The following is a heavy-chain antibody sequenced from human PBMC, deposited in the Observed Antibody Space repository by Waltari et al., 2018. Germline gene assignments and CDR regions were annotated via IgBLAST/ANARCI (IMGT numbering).Heavy chain of an antibody. CDR3: ARTSIVVVVAANPGEYYFDY. J-gene: IGHJ4*02. CDR2: IFSNDEK. CDR1: GFSLSNARMG. V-gene: IGHV2-26*01. Sequence: QVTLKESGPVLVKPTETLTLTCTVSGFSLSNARMGVSWIRQPPGKALEWLAHIFSNDEKSYSTSLKSRLTISKDTSKSQVVLTMTNMDPVDTATYYCARTSIVVVVAANPGEYYFDYWGQGTLVTVSS. D-gene: IGHD2-15*01.